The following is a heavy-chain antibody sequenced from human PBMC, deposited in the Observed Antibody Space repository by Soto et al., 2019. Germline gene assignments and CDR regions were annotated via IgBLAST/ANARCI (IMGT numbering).Heavy chain of an antibody. Sequence: ASVKVSCKASGYTFTSYDINWVRQATGQGLEWMGWMNPNSGNTGYAQKFQGRVTMTRNTSISTAYMELSSLRSEDTAVYYCARGGASSPEYYYYYYMDVWGKRTTVTVSS. CDR2: MNPNSGNT. J-gene: IGHJ6*03. CDR3: ARGGASSPEYYYYYYMDV. D-gene: IGHD6-6*01. CDR1: GYTFTSYD. V-gene: IGHV1-8*01.